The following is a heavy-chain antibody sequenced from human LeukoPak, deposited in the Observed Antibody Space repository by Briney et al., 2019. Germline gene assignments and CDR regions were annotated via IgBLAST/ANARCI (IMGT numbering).Heavy chain of an antibody. CDR3: ARDGGDIVVVPAAFPFYYYYMDV. Sequence: GGSLRLSCAASGFTFSSYSMNWVRQAPGKGLEWVSSISSSSSYIYYADSVKGRFTISRDNAKNSLYLQMNSLRAEDTAVYYCARDGGDIVVVPAAFPFYYYYMDVWGKGTTVTVSS. D-gene: IGHD2-2*01. CDR2: ISSSSSYI. V-gene: IGHV3-21*01. J-gene: IGHJ6*03. CDR1: GFTFSSYS.